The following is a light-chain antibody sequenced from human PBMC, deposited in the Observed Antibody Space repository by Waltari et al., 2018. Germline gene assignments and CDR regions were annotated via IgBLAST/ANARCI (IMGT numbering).Light chain of an antibody. CDR3: QQYNSYSLLT. CDR2: KAS. J-gene: IGKJ4*01. V-gene: IGKV1-5*03. Sequence: DIQMTQSPSTLSASVGDRVPINCRASQSISNWLAWYQQKPGKAPKLLIYKASTLESGVPSRFSGSGSGTEFTLTISSLQPDDFATYYCQQYNSYSLLTFGGGTKVEIK. CDR1: QSISNW.